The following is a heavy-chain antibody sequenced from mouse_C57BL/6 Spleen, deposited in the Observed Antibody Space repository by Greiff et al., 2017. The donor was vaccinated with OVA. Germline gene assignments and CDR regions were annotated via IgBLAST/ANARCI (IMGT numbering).Heavy chain of an antibody. J-gene: IGHJ3*01. CDR1: GFTFSDYY. Sequence: DVMLVESGGGLVQPGGSLKLSCAASGFTFSDYYMYWVRQTPEKRLEWVAYISNGGGSTYYPDTVKGRFTISRDNAKNTLYLQMSRLKSEDTAMYYCASRLGFAYWGQGTLVTVSA. CDR2: ISNGGGST. CDR3: ASRLGFAY. D-gene: IGHD4-1*01. V-gene: IGHV5-12*01.